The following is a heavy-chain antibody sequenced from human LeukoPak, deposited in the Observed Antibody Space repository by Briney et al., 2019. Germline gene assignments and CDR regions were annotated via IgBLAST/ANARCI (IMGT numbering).Heavy chain of an antibody. D-gene: IGHD3-10*01. V-gene: IGHV3-30*04. J-gene: IGHJ4*02. CDR1: GFTFSSYA. Sequence: GRSLRLSCAASGFTFSSYAMHWVRQAPGKGLEWVAVISYDGSNKYYADPVKGRFTIPRDNSKNTLYLQMNSLRAEDTAVYYCARDGSGSHFDYWGQGTLVTVSS. CDR2: ISYDGSNK. CDR3: ARDGSGSHFDY.